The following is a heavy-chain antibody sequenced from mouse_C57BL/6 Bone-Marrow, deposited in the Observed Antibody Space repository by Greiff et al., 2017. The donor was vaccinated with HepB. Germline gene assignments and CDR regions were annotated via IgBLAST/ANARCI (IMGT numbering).Heavy chain of an antibody. V-gene: IGHV5-17*01. CDR3: ASGWNYYGSSLDY. CDR2: ISSGSSTI. J-gene: IGHJ2*01. Sequence: EVMLVESGGGLVKPGGSLKLSCAASGFTFSDYGMHWVRQAPEKGLEWVAYISSGSSTIYYADTVKGRFTISRDNAKNTLFLQMTSLRSEDTAMYYCASGWNYYGSSLDYWGQGTTLTVSS. CDR1: GFTFSDYG. D-gene: IGHD1-1*01.